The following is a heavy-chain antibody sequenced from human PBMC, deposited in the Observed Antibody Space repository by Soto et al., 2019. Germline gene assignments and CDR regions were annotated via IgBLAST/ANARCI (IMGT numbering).Heavy chain of an antibody. J-gene: IGHJ6*02. CDR3: AKSNRHCSSNSCPGDGMDV. CDR2: ISGSGGST. Sequence: EVQLLESGGGLVQPGGSLRLSCAASGFTFSSYSMSWVRQAPGKGLEWVSAISGSGGSTYYADSVKGRFTISRDNSKTTQYLQMNSLKAEDTAVYYCAKSNRHCSSNSCPGDGMDVWGQGTTVTVCS. CDR1: GFTFSSYS. D-gene: IGHD2-2*01. V-gene: IGHV3-23*01.